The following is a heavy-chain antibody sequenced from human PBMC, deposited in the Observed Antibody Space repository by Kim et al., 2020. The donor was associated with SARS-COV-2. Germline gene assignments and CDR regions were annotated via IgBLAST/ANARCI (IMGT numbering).Heavy chain of an antibody. D-gene: IGHD6-13*01. V-gene: IGHV1-2*02. CDR1: GYTFTGYY. J-gene: IGHJ5*02. CDR2: INPNSGGT. CDR3: ASTLAAAGYNWFDP. Sequence: ASVKVSCKASGYTFTGYYMHWVRQAPGQGLEWMGWINPNSGGTNYAQKFQGRVTMTRDTSISTAYMELSRLRSDDTAVYYCASTLAAAGYNWFDPWGQGTLVPVSS.